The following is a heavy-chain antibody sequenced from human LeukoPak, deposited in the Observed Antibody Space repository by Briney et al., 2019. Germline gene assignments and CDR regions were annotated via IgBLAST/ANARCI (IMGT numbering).Heavy chain of an antibody. Sequence: GGSLRLSCAASGFTFNSYWMTWVRQAPGKGLEWVASIEQDGSEKYYVDSVKGRFTISRDNAKSSLYLQMNSLRAEDTALYYCARHSPLWGYWGQGTLVTVSS. CDR1: GFTFNSYW. CDR2: IEQDGSEK. J-gene: IGHJ4*02. D-gene: IGHD7-27*01. CDR3: ARHSPLWGY. V-gene: IGHV3-7*04.